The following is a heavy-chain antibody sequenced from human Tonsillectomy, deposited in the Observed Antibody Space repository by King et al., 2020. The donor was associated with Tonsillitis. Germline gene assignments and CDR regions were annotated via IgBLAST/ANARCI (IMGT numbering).Heavy chain of an antibody. CDR1: GFTFSSYW. Sequence: VQLVESGGGLVQPGGSLRLSCAASGFTFSSYWMSWVRQAPGKGLEGVANIKQDGSEKYYVDSVKGRFTISRDNAKNSLYLQMNSLRAEDTAVYYCARAGEDSGDFWSSQGFDPWGQGTLVTVSS. CDR3: ARAGEDSGDFWSSQGFDP. CDR2: IKQDGSEK. J-gene: IGHJ5*02. D-gene: IGHD3-3*01. V-gene: IGHV3-7*03.